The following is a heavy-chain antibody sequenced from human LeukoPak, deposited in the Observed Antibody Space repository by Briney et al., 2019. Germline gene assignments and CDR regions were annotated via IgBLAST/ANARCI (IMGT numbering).Heavy chain of an antibody. D-gene: IGHD3/OR15-3a*01. CDR2: IYSSGMT. CDR3: ARRTPGPQLDEYVAYYFDL. Sequence: PSETLSLTCTVSGGSITTDCRIWIQQPPGKGLEWIAYIYSSGMTKYNPSLKSRGTISVDPSKNQLSLKLNSVTAADTAVYYCARRTPGPQLDEYVAYYFDLWGQGTLVTVSS. V-gene: IGHV4-4*09. CDR1: GGSITTDC. J-gene: IGHJ4*02.